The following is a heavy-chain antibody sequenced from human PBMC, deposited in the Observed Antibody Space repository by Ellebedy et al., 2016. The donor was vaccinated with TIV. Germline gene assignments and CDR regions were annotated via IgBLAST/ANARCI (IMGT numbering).Heavy chain of an antibody. CDR3: AGAGEPNQLDF. Sequence: GESLKISCAASGFTVSNYMSWVRQAPGKGLEWVSIMYPDGRTFYAESVKGRFSISRDTSKNTVHLQMNSLRVEDTAIYTCAGAGEPNQLDFWGRGTLVTVSS. J-gene: IGHJ4*02. V-gene: IGHV3-66*01. CDR1: GFTVSNY. D-gene: IGHD3-10*01. CDR2: MYPDGRT.